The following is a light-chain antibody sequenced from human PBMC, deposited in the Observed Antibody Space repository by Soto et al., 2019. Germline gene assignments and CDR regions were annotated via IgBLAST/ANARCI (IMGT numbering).Light chain of an antibody. Sequence: EIVLTQSPATLSLSPGERATLSCRASQSVGNNLAWYQQKPGQAPGLLIYEASTRATGIPARFSGSGSGTAFTLTISSLEPADFAVYYCQQHANWPLTFGGRTKVDIK. CDR2: EAS. CDR3: QQHANWPLT. V-gene: IGKV3-11*01. J-gene: IGKJ4*01. CDR1: QSVGNN.